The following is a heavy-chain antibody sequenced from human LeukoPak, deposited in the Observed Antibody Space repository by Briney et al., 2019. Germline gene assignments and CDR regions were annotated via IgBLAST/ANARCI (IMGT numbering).Heavy chain of an antibody. CDR2: LSYDGSDK. CDR3: AKDQDVAAAGYHFDS. CDR1: GFTFSTYA. J-gene: IGHJ4*02. D-gene: IGHD6-13*01. Sequence: GGSLRLSCPASGFTFSTYAMHWVRQAPGKGLEWVAVLSYDGSDKYYADSVKGRFTISRDNSKNTLYLQMNSLRGEDTAVYYCAKDQDVAAAGYHFDSWGQGTLVTVSS. V-gene: IGHV3-30*18.